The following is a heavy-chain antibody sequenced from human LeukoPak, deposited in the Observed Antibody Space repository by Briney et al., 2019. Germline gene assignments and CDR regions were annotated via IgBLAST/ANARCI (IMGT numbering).Heavy chain of an antibody. CDR3: ARDPPAYYYDSSGYYYDDY. CDR1: GGTFSSYA. Sequence: SVNVSCKASGGTFSSYAISWVRQAPGQGLEWMGGIIPIFGTANYAQKFQGRVTITADESTSTAYMELSSLRSEDTAVYYCARDPPAYYYDSSGYYYDDYWGQGTLVTVSS. V-gene: IGHV1-69*13. D-gene: IGHD3-22*01. J-gene: IGHJ4*02. CDR2: IIPIFGTA.